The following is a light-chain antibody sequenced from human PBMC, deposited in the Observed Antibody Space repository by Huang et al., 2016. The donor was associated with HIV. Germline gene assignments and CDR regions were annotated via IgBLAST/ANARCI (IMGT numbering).Light chain of an antibody. J-gene: IGKJ1*01. CDR3: QESHTAPWT. CDR1: QGIKNY. Sequence: DIQMTQSPSSLSASVGDRVTITCRARQGIKNYLNWYQQKAGNAPKLLIYAASSLQSGVPSRFSGSGFGTDFTLTISSLQPEDFATYYCQESHTAPWTFGQGTKVDIK. CDR2: AAS. V-gene: IGKV1-39*01.